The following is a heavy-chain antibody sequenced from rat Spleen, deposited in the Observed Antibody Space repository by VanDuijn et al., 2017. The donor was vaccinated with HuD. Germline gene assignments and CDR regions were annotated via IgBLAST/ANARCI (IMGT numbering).Heavy chain of an antibody. V-gene: IGHV5-35*01. CDR1: GFTFSSNW. Sequence: EVQLVESGGGLVQPGSPLKLSCAASGFTFSSNWLSWIRQAPGKGLEWVATIHPDGSSTYYPDTVKGRFTISRDNAKSTLFLHMDNLRSEDTATYYCARLGIAAIGNWFSYWGQGTLVTVSS. D-gene: IGHD1-2*01. J-gene: IGHJ3*01. CDR2: IHPDGSST. CDR3: ARLGIAAIGNWFSY.